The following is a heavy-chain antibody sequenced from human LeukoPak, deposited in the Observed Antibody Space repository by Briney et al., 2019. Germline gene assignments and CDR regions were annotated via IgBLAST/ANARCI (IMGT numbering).Heavy chain of an antibody. Sequence: PGGSLRLSCAVSGFTVSTYVMHWVRRAPGEGLVWVSRINHDGSDISYADSVKGRSTISRDNAKNTLYLQMNSLRADDTAIYYCARDSNFKIDYWGQGTLVTVSS. V-gene: IGHV3-74*01. CDR2: INHDGSDI. D-gene: IGHD5-24*01. J-gene: IGHJ4*02. CDR3: ARDSNFKIDY. CDR1: GFTVSTYV.